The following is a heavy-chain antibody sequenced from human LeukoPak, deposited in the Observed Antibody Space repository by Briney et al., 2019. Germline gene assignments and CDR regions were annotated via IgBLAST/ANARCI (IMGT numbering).Heavy chain of an antibody. J-gene: IGHJ4*02. CDR1: GFTFSSYW. CDR3: ARVGVSSGWYALDY. Sequence: GGSLRLSCAASGFTFSSYWMSWVRQAPGKGLEWVANIKQDGSEKYYVDSVKGRFTISRDNAKNSLYLQMNSLRAEDTAVYYCARVGVSSGWYALDYWGQGTLVTVSS. V-gene: IGHV3-7*01. D-gene: IGHD6-19*01. CDR2: IKQDGSEK.